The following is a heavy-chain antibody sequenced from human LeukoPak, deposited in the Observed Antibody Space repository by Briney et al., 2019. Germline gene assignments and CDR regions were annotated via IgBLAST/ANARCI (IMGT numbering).Heavy chain of an antibody. J-gene: IGHJ4*02. CDR1: GFTFSSYS. CDR2: ISSSSRYI. V-gene: IGHV3-21*01. CDR3: ARNTGWSYYFDY. D-gene: IGHD2-15*01. Sequence: GGSQRLSCAASGFTFSSYSMDWVRQAPGKGLECLSSISSSSRYIYYADSVKCRFTISRDNAKTSLYLQMDSLRAEDTAVYYCARNTGWSYYFDYWGQGTVVSVSS.